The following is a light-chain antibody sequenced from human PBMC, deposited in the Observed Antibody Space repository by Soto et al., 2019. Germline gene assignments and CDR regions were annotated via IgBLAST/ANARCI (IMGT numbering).Light chain of an antibody. V-gene: IGKV3-20*01. CDR3: QQYSFMWT. Sequence: EIVLTQSPGTLSLSPGERATLSCRASQSVSASYLAWYQQKPGQAPRLLIYDASNRATGIPDRFSGSGSGTDFTLTINRLEPEDFAVYYCQQYSFMWTFGQGTKVDIK. J-gene: IGKJ1*01. CDR2: DAS. CDR1: QSVSASY.